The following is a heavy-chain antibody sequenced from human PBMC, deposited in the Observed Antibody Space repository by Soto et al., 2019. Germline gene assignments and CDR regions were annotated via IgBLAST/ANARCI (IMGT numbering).Heavy chain of an antibody. CDR1: GFTFSSYW. V-gene: IGHV3-74*01. Sequence: EVQLVESGGGLVQPGGSLRLSCAASGFTFSSYWMHWVRQAPGKGLVWVSRINSDGSSTSYADSEKGGFTISRDNAKNPLYLQMNSLRAEDTAVYYCARDPAEGIAAAANNWFDPWGQGTLVTVSS. J-gene: IGHJ5*02. CDR3: ARDPAEGIAAAANNWFDP. D-gene: IGHD6-13*01. CDR2: INSDGSST.